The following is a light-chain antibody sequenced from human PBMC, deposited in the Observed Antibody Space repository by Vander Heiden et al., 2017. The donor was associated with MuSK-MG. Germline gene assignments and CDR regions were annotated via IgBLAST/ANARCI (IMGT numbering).Light chain of an antibody. CDR1: QSLLHSNGYNH. Sequence: DIVMTQSPLSLPVSPGEPASISCRSNQSLLHSNGYNHLDRYLQKPGQSPQLLIYLGSNRASGVPDRFSGGGSGTDFILKISRVEAEDVGVYYCMQGLQPPRYTFGQGTKLEIK. CDR3: MQGLQPPRYT. CDR2: LGS. J-gene: IGKJ2*01. V-gene: IGKV2-28*01.